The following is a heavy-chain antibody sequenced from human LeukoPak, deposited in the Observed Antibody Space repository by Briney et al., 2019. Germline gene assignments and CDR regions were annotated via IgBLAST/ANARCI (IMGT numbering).Heavy chain of an antibody. Sequence: GGSLRLSCAASGFTFDDYAMHWVRQAPGKGLEWVSGISWNSGSIGYADSVKGRFTISRDNAKNSLYLQMNSLRAEDTALYYCAKGRGYDRYYYYGMDVWGQGTTVTVSS. CDR2: ISWNSGSI. V-gene: IGHV3-9*01. CDR1: GFTFDDYA. CDR3: AKGRGYDRYYYYGMDV. J-gene: IGHJ6*02. D-gene: IGHD5-12*01.